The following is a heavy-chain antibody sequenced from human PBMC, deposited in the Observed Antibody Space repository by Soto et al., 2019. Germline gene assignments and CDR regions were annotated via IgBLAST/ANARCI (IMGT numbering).Heavy chain of an antibody. J-gene: IGHJ5*02. D-gene: IGHD4-17*01. CDR2: IYWNDDT. V-gene: IGHV2-5*01. Sequence: QITLKESGPTLVKPTQTLTLTCTFSGFSLTTAGAGVGWIRQPPGKALEWLALIYWNDDTSYSPSLKIRLTITKDTSKNLVVLRMTYIDPVDTGTYYCALRGYGNFPRYNWFDPWGQGFLVIDSS. CDR3: ALRGYGNFPRYNWFDP. CDR1: GFSLTTAGAG.